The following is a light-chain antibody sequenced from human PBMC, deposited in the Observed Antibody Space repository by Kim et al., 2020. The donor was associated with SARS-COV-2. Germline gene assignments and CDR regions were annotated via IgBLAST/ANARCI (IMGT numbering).Light chain of an antibody. CDR3: QQYYSYPS. V-gene: IGKV1-8*01. CDR2: AAS. CDR1: QGISRH. Sequence: SASTGDRVTITCRASQGISRHLAWYQQKPGKAPKLLISAASSLQSGVPSRFSGSGSGTDFTLIISCLQSEDFATYYCQQYYSYPSFGPGTKVDIK. J-gene: IGKJ3*01.